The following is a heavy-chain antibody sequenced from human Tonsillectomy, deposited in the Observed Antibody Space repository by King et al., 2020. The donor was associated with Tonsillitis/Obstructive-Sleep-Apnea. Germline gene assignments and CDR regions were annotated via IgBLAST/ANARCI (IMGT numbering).Heavy chain of an antibody. Sequence: VQLVESGGGLVKPGGSLRLSCAASGFTFSDYYMSWIRQAPGEGLEWLLIIDSCSSFTNYADSLKGRFTISRDNVKNSLYFQKNSLRAEDTAVYYCARAVAAPDNWFDPWGQGTLVTVSS. CDR1: GFTFSDYY. D-gene: IGHD6-13*01. CDR3: ARAVAAPDNWFDP. CDR2: IDSCSSFT. V-gene: IGHV3-11*05. J-gene: IGHJ5*02.